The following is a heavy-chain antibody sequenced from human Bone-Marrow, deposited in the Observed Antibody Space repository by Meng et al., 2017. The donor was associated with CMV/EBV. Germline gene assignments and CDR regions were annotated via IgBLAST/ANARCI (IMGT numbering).Heavy chain of an antibody. J-gene: IGHJ3*02. CDR2: IYYSGST. D-gene: IGHD2-2*01. Sequence: GSLRLSCAASGFTFSSYAMSWVRQPPGKGLEWIGSIYYSGSTYYNPSLKSRVTISVDTSKNQFSLKLSSVTAADTAVYYCARRGANRIVVVPEFDIWGQGTMVTVSS. CDR3: ARRGANRIVVVPEFDI. CDR1: GFTFSSYA. V-gene: IGHV4-39*01.